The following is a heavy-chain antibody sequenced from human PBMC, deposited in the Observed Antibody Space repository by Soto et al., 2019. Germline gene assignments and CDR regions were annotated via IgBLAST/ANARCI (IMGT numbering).Heavy chain of an antibody. D-gene: IGHD3-3*01. CDR1: GYTFTSYG. V-gene: IGHV1-18*01. Sequence: ASVKVSCKASGYTFTSYGISWVRQAPGQGLEWMGRISAYNGNTNYAQKLQGRVTMTTDTSTSTAYMELRSLRSDDTAVYYCARVGDFWSGYYHRAFDIWGQGTMVTVSS. J-gene: IGHJ3*02. CDR3: ARVGDFWSGYYHRAFDI. CDR2: ISAYNGNT.